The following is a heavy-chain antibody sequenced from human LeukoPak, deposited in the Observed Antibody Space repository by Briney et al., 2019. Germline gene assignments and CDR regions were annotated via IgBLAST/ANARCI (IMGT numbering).Heavy chain of an antibody. CDR1: GFTVSSYY. V-gene: IGHV3-53*01. J-gene: IGHJ4*02. CDR2: IYSGGST. Sequence: GGSLRLSCAASGFTVSSYYMSWVRQAPGKGLEWVSTIYSGGSTFYADSVKGRFTISRDKSKNTLYLQMNSLRAEGTAVYYCARDPLVPGVYFDYWGQGTLVTVSS. D-gene: IGHD2-2*01. CDR3: ARDPLVPGVYFDY.